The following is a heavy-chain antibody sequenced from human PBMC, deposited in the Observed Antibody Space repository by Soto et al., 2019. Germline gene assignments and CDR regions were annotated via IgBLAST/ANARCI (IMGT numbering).Heavy chain of an antibody. V-gene: IGHV4-59*01. Sequence: QVQLQESGPGLVKPSETLSLTCTVSGGSISSYYWSWIRQPPGKGLEWIGYIYYSGGTNYNPSLKSRVTISVDTSKNQFSLKLSSVTAADTAVYYCARGIAYNWFDPWGQGTLVTVSS. CDR3: ARGIAYNWFDP. D-gene: IGHD2-15*01. CDR1: GGSISSYY. CDR2: IYYSGGT. J-gene: IGHJ5*02.